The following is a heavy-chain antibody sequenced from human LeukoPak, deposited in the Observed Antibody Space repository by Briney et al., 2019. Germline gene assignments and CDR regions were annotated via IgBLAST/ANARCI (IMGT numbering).Heavy chain of an antibody. CDR2: ISGSGGST. CDR3: ARIKPDCSGGSCYAHFDY. CDR1: GFTFSSYA. Sequence: GGSLRLSCAASGFTFSSYAMSWVRQAPGKGLEWVSAISGSGGSTYYADSVKGRFTISRDNAKNSLYLQMNSLRAEDTAVYYCARIKPDCSGGSCYAHFDYWGQGTLVTVSS. J-gene: IGHJ4*02. D-gene: IGHD2-15*01. V-gene: IGHV3-23*01.